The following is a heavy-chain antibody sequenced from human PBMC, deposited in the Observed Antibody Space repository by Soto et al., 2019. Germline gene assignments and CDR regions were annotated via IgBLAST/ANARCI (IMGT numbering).Heavy chain of an antibody. CDR1: GGTFSSYA. CDR2: IIPMFGTA. J-gene: IGHJ6*02. V-gene: IGHV1-69*13. CDR3: ARDKSSTRYYYYGMDV. D-gene: IGHD2-2*01. Sequence: SVKVSCKASGGTFSSYAISWVRQAPGQGLEWMGGIIPMFGTANYAQKFQGRVTITADESTSTAYMELSSLRSEDTAVYYCARDKSSTRYYYYGMDVWGQGTTVTVSS.